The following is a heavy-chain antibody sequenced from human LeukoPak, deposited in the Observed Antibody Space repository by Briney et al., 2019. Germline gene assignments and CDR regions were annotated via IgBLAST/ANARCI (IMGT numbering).Heavy chain of an antibody. Sequence: ASVRVSCKASGGTWSSYAISEVRQAAGQGLEWMGGMIAIFGTANYAQKFQGRVTITADESTSTAYMELSSLRSEDTAVYYCARDKILTGYPLYYFDYWGQGTLVTVSS. CDR2: MIAIFGTA. CDR1: GGTWSSYA. V-gene: IGHV1-69*01. CDR3: ARDKILTGYPLYYFDY. D-gene: IGHD3-9*01. J-gene: IGHJ4*02.